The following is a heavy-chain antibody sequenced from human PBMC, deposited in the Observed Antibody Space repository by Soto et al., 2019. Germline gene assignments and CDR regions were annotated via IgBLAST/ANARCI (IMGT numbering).Heavy chain of an antibody. D-gene: IGHD3-10*01. V-gene: IGHV4-59*01. J-gene: IGHJ4*02. CDR2: IYYSGST. CDR3: ATQTANFYGSGSYYLPFDY. CDR1: GGSISSYY. Sequence: QVKLQDSGPGLVKPSETLSLTCTVSGGSISSYYWTWIRQPPGKGLEWIGNIYYSGSTTYNPSLMSRVTISVETSKNQFSLRLSSVTAADTAVYYCATQTANFYGSGSYYLPFDYWGQGTLVTVSS.